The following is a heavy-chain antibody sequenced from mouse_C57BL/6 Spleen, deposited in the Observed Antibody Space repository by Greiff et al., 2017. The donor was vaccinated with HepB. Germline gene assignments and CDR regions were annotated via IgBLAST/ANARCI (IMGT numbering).Heavy chain of an antibody. CDR2: ISDGGSYT. Sequence: EVKLMESGGGLVKPGGSLKLSCAASGFTFSSYAMSWVRQTPEKRLEWVATISDGGSYTYYPDNVKGRFTISRDNAKNNLYLQMSHLKSEDTAMYYCAREDDWYFDVWGTGTTVTVSS. J-gene: IGHJ1*03. CDR1: GFTFSSYA. V-gene: IGHV5-4*01. CDR3: AREDDWYFDV. D-gene: IGHD2-3*01.